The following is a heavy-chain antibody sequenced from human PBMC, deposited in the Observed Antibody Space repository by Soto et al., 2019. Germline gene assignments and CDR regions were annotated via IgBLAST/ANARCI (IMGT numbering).Heavy chain of an antibody. V-gene: IGHV3-11*05. Sequence: QVQLVESGGGLVKPGGSLRLSCAASGFTFSDYYMTWIRQAPGKGLEWLSYISSRSTYTNYADSVQGRFTISRDNAKNSLYLQMNSLRAEDTAVYYCARGNYGWYLGDFDYWGQGTLVSVPS. CDR2: ISSRSTYT. CDR1: GFTFSDYY. D-gene: IGHD6-19*01. CDR3: ARGNYGWYLGDFDY. J-gene: IGHJ4*02.